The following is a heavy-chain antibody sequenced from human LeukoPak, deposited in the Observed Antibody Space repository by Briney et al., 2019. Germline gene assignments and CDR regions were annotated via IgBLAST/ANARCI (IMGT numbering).Heavy chain of an antibody. J-gene: IGHJ3*02. V-gene: IGHV3-23*01. CDR1: GFTFSSYA. CDR3: AKEDLIVVGVAATRGAFDI. CDR2: ISGSGGST. D-gene: IGHD2-15*01. Sequence: GGSLRLSCAASGFTFSSYAMSWVRQAPGKGLEWVSAISGSGGSTYYADSVKGRFTISRDNSKNTLYLQMNSLRAEDTAVYYCAKEDLIVVGVAATRGAFDIWGQGTMVTVSS.